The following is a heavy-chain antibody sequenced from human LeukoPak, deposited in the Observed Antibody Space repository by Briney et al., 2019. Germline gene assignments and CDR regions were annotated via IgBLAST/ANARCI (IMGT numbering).Heavy chain of an antibody. CDR3: ARGTIQLWWDY. Sequence: GGSLRLSCAASGFSLSDYWMAWVRQAPGKGLECVGNIKFDGSEIYYLDSVRGRFSISRDNSKNTVYLQMNSLRAEDTAVYYCARGTIQLWWDYWGQGTLVTVSS. CDR2: IKFDGSEI. CDR1: GFSLSDYW. D-gene: IGHD5-18*01. V-gene: IGHV3-7*03. J-gene: IGHJ4*02.